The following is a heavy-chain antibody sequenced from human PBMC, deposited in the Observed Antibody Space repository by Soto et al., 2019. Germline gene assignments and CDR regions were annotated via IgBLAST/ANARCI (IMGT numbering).Heavy chain of an antibody. CDR3: ATIYSSWWVPGIAVAGDASDI. J-gene: IGHJ3*02. CDR1: GFTFSSYG. Sequence: GGSLRLSCAASGFTFSSYGMHWVRQAPGKGLEWVAVIWYDGSNKYYADSVKGRFTISRDNSKNTLYLQMNSLRAEDTAVYYCATIYSSWWVPGIAVAGDASDIWGQGTMVTVS. V-gene: IGHV3-33*01. D-gene: IGHD6-19*01. CDR2: IWYDGSNK.